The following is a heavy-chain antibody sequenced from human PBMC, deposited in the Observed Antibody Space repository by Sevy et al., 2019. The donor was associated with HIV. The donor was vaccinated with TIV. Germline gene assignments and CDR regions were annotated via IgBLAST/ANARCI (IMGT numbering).Heavy chain of an antibody. CDR2: MNPNSGNT. CDR1: GYTFTSYD. D-gene: IGHD3-3*01. CDR3: ARGDITIFGVVIDGNAFDI. V-gene: IGHV1-8*01. Sequence: ASVKVSCKASGYTFTSYDINWVRQATGQGLEWMGWMNPNSGNTGYAQKFQGRVTMTRNTSISTAYMELSNLRSEDTAVYYCARGDITIFGVVIDGNAFDIWGQGTMVTVSS. J-gene: IGHJ3*02.